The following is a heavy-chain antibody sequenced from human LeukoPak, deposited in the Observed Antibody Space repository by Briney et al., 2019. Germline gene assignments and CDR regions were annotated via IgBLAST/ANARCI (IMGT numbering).Heavy chain of an antibody. CDR2: IKTKTDGGTT. CDR1: GLPFSDAW. V-gene: IGHV3-15*01. D-gene: IGHD3-10*01. J-gene: IGHJ5*02. CDR3: ARATGFGELLFRGFDP. Sequence: PGGSLRLSCAAPGLPFSDAWMNWVRQAPGKGLEWVGRIKTKTDGGTTDYAAPVKGRFTISRDDSKNTLYLQMNSLKIEDKAVYYCARATGFGELLFRGFDPWGQGTLVTVSS.